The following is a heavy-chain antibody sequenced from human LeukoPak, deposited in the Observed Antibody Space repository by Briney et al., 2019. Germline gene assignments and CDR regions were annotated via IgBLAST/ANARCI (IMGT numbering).Heavy chain of an antibody. Sequence: ASVKVSCKASGYTFISYYMHWVRQAPGQGLEWMGIINPSGGSTSYAQKFQGRVTMTRDMSTSTVYMELRSLRSEDTAVYYCARAQLGLDYWGQGTLVTVSS. CDR3: ARAQLGLDY. J-gene: IGHJ4*02. V-gene: IGHV1-46*01. CDR2: INPSGGST. D-gene: IGHD1-26*01. CDR1: GYTFISYY.